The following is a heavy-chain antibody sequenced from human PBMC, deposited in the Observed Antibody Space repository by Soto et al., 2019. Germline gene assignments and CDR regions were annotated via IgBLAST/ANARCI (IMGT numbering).Heavy chain of an antibody. CDR2: IYYSGNT. CDR1: GGSISSGGYY. Sequence: QVKLQESGPGLVKPSETLSLTCSVSGGSISSGGYYWNWIRQHPERGLEWIGYIYYSGNTVLNPSLMSRATISRDTSKNEFSLTLTSLPAADTAVYFCARASGGAVADFDYWGQGTLVTVSS. V-gene: IGHV4-31*03. D-gene: IGHD6-19*01. CDR3: ARASGGAVADFDY. J-gene: IGHJ4*02.